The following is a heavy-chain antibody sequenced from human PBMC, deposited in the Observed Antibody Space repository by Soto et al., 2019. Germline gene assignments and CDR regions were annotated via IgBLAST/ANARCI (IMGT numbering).Heavy chain of an antibody. J-gene: IGHJ4*02. CDR1: GYVFTGWG. Sequence: ASVKVSCKASGYVFTGWGISWVRQVPGQGLEWVGWVSAYDGATRSSEKLQGRISVTRDKSTSTVYMDLTNLRSDDAAVYYCARDRAGLLEFWGQGSLVIVSS. V-gene: IGHV1-18*01. D-gene: IGHD3-10*01. CDR2: VSAYDGAT. CDR3: ARDRAGLLEF.